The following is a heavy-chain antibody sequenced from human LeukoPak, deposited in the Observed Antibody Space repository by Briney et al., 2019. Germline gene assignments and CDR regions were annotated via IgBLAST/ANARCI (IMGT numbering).Heavy chain of an antibody. Sequence: GGSLRLSCAASGFAFISYSINWVRQAPGKGLEWVSSTSSSSDYIYYADSMKGRFSTYRDNAKNSLYLHMNSLRVEDTAVYYCARGHSGSYQRTDAFDIWGQGTMVTVSS. J-gene: IGHJ3*02. D-gene: IGHD1-26*01. CDR3: ARGHSGSYQRTDAFDI. CDR1: GFAFISYS. V-gene: IGHV3-21*01. CDR2: TSSSSDYI.